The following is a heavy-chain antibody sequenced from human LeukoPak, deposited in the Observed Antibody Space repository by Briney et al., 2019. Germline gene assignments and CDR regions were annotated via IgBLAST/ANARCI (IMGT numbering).Heavy chain of an antibody. CDR1: GLTVRSYS. CDR2: LHPGGDT. Sequence: GGSLRLSCAASGLTVRSYSMSWVRQAPGKGLEWVSVLHPGGDTHYADAVKGRFTISSDNSKNMLNLQMDSLRAEDTAVYYCARWGCHVDYWGQGTLVTVSS. CDR3: ARWGCHVDY. J-gene: IGHJ4*02. V-gene: IGHV3-66*01. D-gene: IGHD1-26*01.